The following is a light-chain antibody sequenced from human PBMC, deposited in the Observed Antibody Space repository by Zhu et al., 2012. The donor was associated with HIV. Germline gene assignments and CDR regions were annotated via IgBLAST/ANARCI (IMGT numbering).Light chain of an antibody. CDR1: QSVSTTY. CDR2: ETA. V-gene: IGKV3-20*01. CDR3: QQYSSSPSWT. Sequence: EIVLTQSPGTLSLSPGERATLSCRSSQSVSTTYLAWYQQKHGQPPRLLMYETATRAAGTPDRFSGSGFGTDFTLTISRLEPEDFAVYYCQQYSSSPSWTFGQGTKVEIK. J-gene: IGKJ1*01.